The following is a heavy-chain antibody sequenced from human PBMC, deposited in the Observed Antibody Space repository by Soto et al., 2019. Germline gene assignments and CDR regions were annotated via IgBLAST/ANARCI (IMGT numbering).Heavy chain of an antibody. Sequence: ESGGHLVQPGRSLRLSCAASGFTFNDHAMHWVRQAPGKGLEWVSGISWNSARITYADSVKGRFTISRDNDKNSLYLQMNGLRDDDTALYFCVKEIAARIHWGQGTLVTVSS. V-gene: IGHV3-9*01. J-gene: IGHJ4*02. CDR3: VKEIAARIH. CDR2: ISWNSARI. CDR1: GFTFNDHA. D-gene: IGHD2-15*01.